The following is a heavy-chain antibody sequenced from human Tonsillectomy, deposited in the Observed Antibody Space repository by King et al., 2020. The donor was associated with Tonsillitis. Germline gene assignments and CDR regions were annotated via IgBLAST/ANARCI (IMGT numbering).Heavy chain of an antibody. J-gene: IGHJ4*02. CDR3: AREAGATRYFDY. CDR1: GGSISSHY. Sequence: QLQESGPGLVKPSETLSLTCTVSGGSISSHYWSWIRQPAGKGPEWIGLIYSSGSTSYNPSLKSRVTMSIDTSKNQFSLKLTAVTAADTAVYYCAREAGATRYFDYWGQGTLVTVST. D-gene: IGHD1-26*01. CDR2: IYSSGST. V-gene: IGHV4-4*07.